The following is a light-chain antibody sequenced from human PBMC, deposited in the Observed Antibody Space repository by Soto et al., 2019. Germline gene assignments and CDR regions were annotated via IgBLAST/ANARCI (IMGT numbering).Light chain of an antibody. Sequence: DIQMTQSPSTLSASVGDRVTITCRASQSISNWLAWYQQKPGKAPKLLIYKTSSLESGVPSRFSGSGSGTAITLTISSLQADDSATEYDQQYNSYALTCGGGLKVEIK. CDR2: KTS. V-gene: IGKV1-5*03. CDR3: QQYNSYALT. CDR1: QSISNW. J-gene: IGKJ4*01.